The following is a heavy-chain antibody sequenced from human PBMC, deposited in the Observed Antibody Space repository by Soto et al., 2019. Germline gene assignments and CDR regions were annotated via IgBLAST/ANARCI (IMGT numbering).Heavy chain of an antibody. J-gene: IGHJ4*02. Sequence: GGSLRLSCAASGFTFSSYAMSWVRQAPGKGLEWVSAISGSGGSTYYADSVKGRFTISRDNSKNTLYLQMNSLRAEDTAVYYCAKDPHYDFWSGYYTYFDYWGQGTLVTVSS. CDR3: AKDPHYDFWSGYYTYFDY. CDR1: GFTFSSYA. CDR2: ISGSGGST. D-gene: IGHD3-3*01. V-gene: IGHV3-23*01.